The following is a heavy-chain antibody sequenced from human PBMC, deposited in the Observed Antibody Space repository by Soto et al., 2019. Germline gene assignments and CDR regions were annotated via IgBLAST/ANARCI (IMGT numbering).Heavy chain of an antibody. V-gene: IGHV3-23*01. J-gene: IGHJ4*02. Sequence: EVQLLESGGDLVQPGGSLRLSCVASGFTFSTYAMSWVRQAPGKGLEWVTATSGSGTKRYYADHVKGRFTISRDHAKNTVFLQMNSLRVEDTAVYYCARGLRNYYDRSGLHYWGQGTLVTVSS. CDR2: TSGSGTKR. CDR1: GFTFSTYA. D-gene: IGHD3-22*01. CDR3: ARGLRNYYDRSGLHY.